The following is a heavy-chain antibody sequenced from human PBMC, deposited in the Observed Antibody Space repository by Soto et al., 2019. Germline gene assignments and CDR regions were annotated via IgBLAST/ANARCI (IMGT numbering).Heavy chain of an antibody. V-gene: IGHV3-30*18. CDR1: GFTFSSYG. Sequence: GSLRLSCAASGFTFSSYGMHWVRQAPGKGLEWVAVISYDGSNKYYADSVKGRFTISRDNSKNTLYLQMNSLRADDTAVYYCAKDRGPGGIYYYYYGIDVWGEGTTVTVYS. CDR3: AKDRGPGGIYYYYYGIDV. J-gene: IGHJ6*04. CDR2: ISYDGSNK. D-gene: IGHD2-8*02.